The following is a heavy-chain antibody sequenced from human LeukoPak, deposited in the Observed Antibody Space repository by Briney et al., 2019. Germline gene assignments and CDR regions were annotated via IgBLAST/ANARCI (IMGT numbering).Heavy chain of an antibody. D-gene: IGHD3-16*01. Sequence: GASVKVSCKASGYTFTGYYMHWVRQAPGQGLEWMGWISAYNGNTNYAQKLQGRVTMTTDTSTSTAYMELRSLRSDDTAVYYCARVDRGNYYMDVWGKGTTVTVSS. CDR2: ISAYNGNT. V-gene: IGHV1-18*04. CDR3: ARVDRGNYYMDV. CDR1: GYTFTGYY. J-gene: IGHJ6*03.